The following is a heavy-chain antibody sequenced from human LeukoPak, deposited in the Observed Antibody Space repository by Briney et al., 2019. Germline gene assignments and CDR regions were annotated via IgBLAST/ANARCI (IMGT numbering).Heavy chain of an antibody. V-gene: IGHV4-59*01. CDR2: IYYSGSS. Sequence: PSETLSLTCTVSGGSISSYYWSWIRQPPGKGLEWIGYIYYSGSSNYNPSLKSRVTISVDTSKSQFSLNLTSMTAADTAVYYCARGGGSFDYWGQGTLVTVSS. D-gene: IGHD1-26*01. J-gene: IGHJ4*02. CDR3: ARGGGSFDY. CDR1: GGSISSYY.